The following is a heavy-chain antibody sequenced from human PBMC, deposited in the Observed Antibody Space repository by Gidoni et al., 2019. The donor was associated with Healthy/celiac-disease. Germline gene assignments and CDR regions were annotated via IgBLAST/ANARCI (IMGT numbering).Heavy chain of an antibody. CDR3: ASLGYCSGGSCSSFGY. Sequence: EVQLVESGGGVVRPGGSLRLSCASSGFPFADYGISCVRQAPGKGLGWVSGINWNGGSTVYSDSVKGRFTISRDNAKNSLYLQMNSLRAEDTALYHCASLGYCSGGSCSSFGYWGQGTLVTVSS. D-gene: IGHD2-15*01. V-gene: IGHV3-20*01. CDR2: INWNGGST. CDR1: GFPFADYG. J-gene: IGHJ4*02.